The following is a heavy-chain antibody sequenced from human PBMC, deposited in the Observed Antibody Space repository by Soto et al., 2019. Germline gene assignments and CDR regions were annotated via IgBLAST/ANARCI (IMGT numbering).Heavy chain of an antibody. Sequence: QLLQSGGGLVQPGGSLTLSCAASGFTFGTTDMSWVRQAPGEGLEWVSTIDGSGGITYYADSVKGRFTISRDNSRNTVYLQMNSLRGDATALYYCVKNSGWFNTWGQGALVTVSS. D-gene: IGHD3-10*01. V-gene: IGHV3-23*01. CDR3: VKNSGWFNT. CDR2: IDGSGGIT. CDR1: GFTFGTTD. J-gene: IGHJ5*02.